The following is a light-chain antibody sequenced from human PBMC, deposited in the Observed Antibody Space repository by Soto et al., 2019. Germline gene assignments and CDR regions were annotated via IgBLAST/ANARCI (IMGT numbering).Light chain of an antibody. Sequence: DIQMTQSPSTLSASVGDRVTITCRASQSISSWLAWYQQKPGKAPILLIYKASNLQSGVPSRFSGSGSGTEFTLTISSLQPDDFATYYCQHYSSYSGYTFGQGTKLEIK. CDR1: QSISSW. J-gene: IGKJ2*01. CDR3: QHYSSYSGYT. V-gene: IGKV1-5*03. CDR2: KAS.